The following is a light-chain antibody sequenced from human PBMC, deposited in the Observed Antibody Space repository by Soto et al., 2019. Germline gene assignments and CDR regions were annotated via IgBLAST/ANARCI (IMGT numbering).Light chain of an antibody. CDR1: QSLSSR. CDR2: ETS. Sequence: IQITKSPSSLSASVGDRVTITCRASQSLSSRLTWYQQKPGEAPKLLIYETSSLHSGVPSRFSGSGSETDFTLTTNSLQSEDFATYYCQQSFRPPYTFGLGTKLEIK. J-gene: IGKJ2*01. V-gene: IGKV1-39*01. CDR3: QQSFRPPYT.